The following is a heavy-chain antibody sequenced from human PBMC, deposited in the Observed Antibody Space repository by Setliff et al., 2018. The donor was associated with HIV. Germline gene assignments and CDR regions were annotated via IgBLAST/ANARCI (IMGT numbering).Heavy chain of an antibody. CDR1: GDSVTSGGYF. Sequence: SETLSLTCAVSGDSVTSGGYFWIWIRQHPGQGLEWMGYIYKNGDTYYNLSLKSRMTISLDTSKNQFFLKLNSVTAADTAVYYCARGGRRDLTGNWGQGTQVTVSS. V-gene: IGHV4-31*11. CDR3: ARGGRRDLTGN. D-gene: IGHD3-16*01. CDR2: IYKNGDT. J-gene: IGHJ4*02.